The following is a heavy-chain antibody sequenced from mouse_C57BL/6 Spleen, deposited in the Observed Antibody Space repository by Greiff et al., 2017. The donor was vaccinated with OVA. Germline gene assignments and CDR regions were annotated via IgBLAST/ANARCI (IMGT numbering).Heavy chain of an antibody. V-gene: IGHV1-54*01. CDR2: INPGSGGT. J-gene: IGHJ4*01. Sequence: VKLQESGAELVRPGTSVKVSCKASGYAFTNYLIEWVKQRPGQGLEWIGVINPGSGGTNYNEQFKGKATLTADKSSSTAYLQLSSLTSEDAAVYFYARPPGDYAMDDWGQGTSVTVSS. CDR1: GYAFTNYL. CDR3: ARPPGDYAMDD.